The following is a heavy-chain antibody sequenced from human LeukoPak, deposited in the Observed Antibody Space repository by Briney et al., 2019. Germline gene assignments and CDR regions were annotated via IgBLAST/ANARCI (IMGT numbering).Heavy chain of an antibody. D-gene: IGHD3-16*01. V-gene: IGHV4-38-2*02. CDR2: ISRSGRT. Sequence: SDTLSLTCTISGYSISSGYYWGWIRQPPGKRLEWIGSISRSGRTYYNPSLKTRISLSVDTSKNQFSLKLSSVTAADTALYYCARVGARAFDIWGQGTLVTVSS. J-gene: IGHJ3*02. CDR3: ARVGARAFDI. CDR1: GYSISSGYY.